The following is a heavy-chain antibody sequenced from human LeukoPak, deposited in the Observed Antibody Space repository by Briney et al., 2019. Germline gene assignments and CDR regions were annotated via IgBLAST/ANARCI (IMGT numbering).Heavy chain of an antibody. CDR3: AKERYYYDSSGYYFDY. Sequence: GGSLRLSCAASGFTFSSYAMHWVRQAPGKGLEWVAVISYDGSNKYYADSVKGRFTISRDNSKNTLYLQMNSLRAEDTAVYYCAKERYYYDSSGYYFDYWGQGTLVTVSS. V-gene: IGHV3-30*04. D-gene: IGHD3-22*01. CDR2: ISYDGSNK. CDR1: GFTFSSYA. J-gene: IGHJ4*02.